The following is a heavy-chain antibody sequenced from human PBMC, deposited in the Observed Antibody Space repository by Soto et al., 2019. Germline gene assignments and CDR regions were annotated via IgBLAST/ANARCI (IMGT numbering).Heavy chain of an antibody. CDR3: ARAPIHIVVVPAAMTT. D-gene: IGHD2-2*01. J-gene: IGHJ5*02. V-gene: IGHV3-48*01. CDR2: ISGSRSTI. Sequence: PGGSLRLSCAASGFTFSSYSMSWVRQAPGKGLEWVSYISGSRSTIYYADSVKGRFTISRDNAKNSLYLQMNSLRAEDSAFYYCARAPIHIVVVPAAMTTWGQGTLVTVSS. CDR1: GFTFSSYS.